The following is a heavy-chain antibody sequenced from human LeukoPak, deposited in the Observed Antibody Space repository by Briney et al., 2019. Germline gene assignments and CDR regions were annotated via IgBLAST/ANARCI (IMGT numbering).Heavy chain of an antibody. J-gene: IGHJ4*02. D-gene: IGHD7-27*01. Sequence: PSETLSLTCTVSGGSISSYYWSWIRQPPGKGLEWIGYMYYSGSTNYNPSLRSRVTISVDTSKNQFSLKLSSVTAADTAVYYCARGPGWGPDYWGQGTLVTVSS. CDR3: ARGPGWGPDY. CDR2: MYYSGST. V-gene: IGHV4-59*01. CDR1: GGSISSYY.